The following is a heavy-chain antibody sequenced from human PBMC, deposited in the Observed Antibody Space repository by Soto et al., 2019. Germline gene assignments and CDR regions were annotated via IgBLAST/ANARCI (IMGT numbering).Heavy chain of an antibody. J-gene: IGHJ2*01. V-gene: IGHV4-39*01. D-gene: IGHD3-22*01. CDR3: ARRRYYYDSSGARGYFDL. Sequence: QLQLQESGPGLVKPSETLSLTCTVSGGSISSSSYYWGWIRQPPGKGPEWIGSIYYSGSTYYNPSLKSRVVLSEDTSKNQFSLRLSSVAAADTAVYYCARRRYYYDSSGARGYFDLWGRGTLVTVSS. CDR2: IYYSGST. CDR1: GGSISSSSYY.